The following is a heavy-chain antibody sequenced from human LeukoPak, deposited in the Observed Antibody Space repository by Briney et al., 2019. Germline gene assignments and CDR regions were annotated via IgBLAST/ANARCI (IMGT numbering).Heavy chain of an antibody. CDR2: IIPIFGTA. D-gene: IGHD4-23*01. Sequence: ASVKDSCKASGGTFSSYAISWVRQAPGQGLEWMGRIIPIFGTANYAQKFQGRVTITADKSTSTAYMELSSLRSEDTAVYYCASDDYGGTNHGYWGQGTLVTVSS. CDR1: GGTFSSYA. J-gene: IGHJ4*02. V-gene: IGHV1-69*06. CDR3: ASDDYGGTNHGY.